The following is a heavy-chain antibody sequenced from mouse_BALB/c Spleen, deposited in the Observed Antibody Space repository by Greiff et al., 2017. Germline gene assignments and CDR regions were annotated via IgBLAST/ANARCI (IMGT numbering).Heavy chain of an antibody. D-gene: IGHD6-1*01. J-gene: IGHJ4*01. V-gene: IGHV5-6*01. CDR1: GFTFSSYG. CDR3: ARHGQGAMDY. Sequence: EVQRVESGGDLVKPGGSLKLSCAASGFTFSSYGMSWVRQTPDKRLEWVATISSGGSYTYYPDSVKGRFTISRDNAKNTLYLQMSSLKSEDTAMYYCARHGQGAMDYWGQGTSVTVSS. CDR2: ISSGGSYT.